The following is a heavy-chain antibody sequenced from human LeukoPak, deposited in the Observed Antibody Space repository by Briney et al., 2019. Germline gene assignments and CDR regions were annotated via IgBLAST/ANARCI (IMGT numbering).Heavy chain of an antibody. CDR2: IIPILGIA. CDR1: GGTFSSYA. V-gene: IGHV1-69*04. D-gene: IGHD5-24*01. Sequence: SVKVSCKASGGTFSSYAISWVGQAPGQGLEWMGRIIPILGIANYAQKFQGRVTITADKSTSTAYMELSSLRSEDTAVYYCARVEMATAHLDYWGQGTLVTVS. CDR3: ARVEMATAHLDY. J-gene: IGHJ4*02.